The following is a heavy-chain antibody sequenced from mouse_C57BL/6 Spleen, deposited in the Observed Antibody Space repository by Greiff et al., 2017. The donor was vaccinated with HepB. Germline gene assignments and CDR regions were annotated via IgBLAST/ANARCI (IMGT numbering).Heavy chain of an antibody. D-gene: IGHD3-2*02. V-gene: IGHV1-82*01. CDR3: AKGAAQASYAMDY. J-gene: IGHJ4*01. CDR1: GYAFSSSW. Sequence: VKLQQSGPELVKPGASVKISCKASGYAFSSSWMNWVKQRPGKGLEWIGRIYPGDGDTNYNGKFKGKATLTADKSSSTAYMQLSSLTSEDSAVYFCAKGAAQASYAMDYWGQGTSVTVSS. CDR2: IYPGDGDT.